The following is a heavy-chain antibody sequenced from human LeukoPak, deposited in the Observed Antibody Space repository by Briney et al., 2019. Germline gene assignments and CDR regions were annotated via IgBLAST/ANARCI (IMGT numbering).Heavy chain of an antibody. CDR2: IKQDGSEK. CDR1: GFTFSTYW. CDR3: ARGHTYNIY. V-gene: IGHV3-7*01. Sequence: GGSLRLSCTASGFTFSTYWMSWVRQAPGKGLEWVANIKQDGSEKYYVDSVKGRFTISRDNARNSLYLQMNSLRAEDTAVYYCARGHTYNIYWGQGTLVTVSS. D-gene: IGHD1-1*01. J-gene: IGHJ4*02.